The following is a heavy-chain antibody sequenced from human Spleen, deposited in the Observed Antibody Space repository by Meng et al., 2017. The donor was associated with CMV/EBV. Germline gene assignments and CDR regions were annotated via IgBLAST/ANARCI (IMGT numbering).Heavy chain of an antibody. CDR2: ISHDGTNK. V-gene: IGHV3-30*03. Sequence: FNFSSYGVHWVRQAPGAGLQWVALISHDGTNKYQADSVRGRFTISRDNSKSTLYLQMNSLRPEDTAVYFCARGVRLNSYYNRVNFAYWGHGTLVTVSS. D-gene: IGHD3-10*01. J-gene: IGHJ4*01. CDR1: FNFSSYG. CDR3: ARGVRLNSYYNRVNFAY.